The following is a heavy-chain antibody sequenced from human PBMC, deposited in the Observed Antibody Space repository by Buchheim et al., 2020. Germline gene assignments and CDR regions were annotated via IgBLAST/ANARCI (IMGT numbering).Heavy chain of an antibody. CDR1: GFTFSSYA. V-gene: IGHV3-23*01. CDR2: ISGSGGST. Sequence: EVQLLESEGGLVQPGGSLRLSCAASGFTFSSYAMSWVRQAPGKGLEWVSAISGSGGSTYYADSVKGRFTISRDNSKNTLYLQMNSLRAEDTAVYYCAKAPPQSGSYYPNTYFDYWGQGTL. J-gene: IGHJ4*02. CDR3: AKAPPQSGSYYPNTYFDY. D-gene: IGHD1-26*01.